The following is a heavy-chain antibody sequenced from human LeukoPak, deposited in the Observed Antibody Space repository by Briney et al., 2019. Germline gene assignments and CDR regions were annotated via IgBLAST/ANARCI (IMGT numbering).Heavy chain of an antibody. J-gene: IGHJ6*04. CDR1: GFTFSRYE. CDR3: ASVNYYGSGSLYYYGMDV. Sequence: PGGSLRLSCAASGFTFSRYEMNWVRQAPGKGLEWGSYISSSGSTIYYADSVRGRFTISRDNAKNSLYLQMNSLRAEDTAVYYCASVNYYGSGSLYYYGMDVWGKGTTVTVSS. D-gene: IGHD3-10*01. V-gene: IGHV3-48*03. CDR2: ISSSGSTI.